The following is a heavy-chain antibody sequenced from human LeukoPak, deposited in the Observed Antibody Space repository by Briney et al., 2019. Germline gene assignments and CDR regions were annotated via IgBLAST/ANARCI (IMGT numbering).Heavy chain of an antibody. CDR3: SKDSHD. Sequence: PSQTLSLTCTVSSGSINSGSSFWSWVRQPPGKGLEWIGYIYPSGTTYYEPSLKSRVTISVDTSNNQFSLSLDSVTAADTAVYFCSKDSHDWGQGTLVTVSS. V-gene: IGHV4-30-4*08. CDR1: SGSINSGSSF. J-gene: IGHJ4*02. D-gene: IGHD2-21*01. CDR2: IYPSGTT.